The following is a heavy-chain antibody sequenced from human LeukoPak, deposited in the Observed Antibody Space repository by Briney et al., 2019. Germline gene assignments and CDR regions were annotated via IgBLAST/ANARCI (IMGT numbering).Heavy chain of an antibody. V-gene: IGHV3-23*01. J-gene: IGHJ4*02. CDR1: GFIFGNHA. CDR3: AKEGGYCSSSSCSDYFDY. D-gene: IGHD2-2*01. CDR2: ISGSGGST. Sequence: GGSLRLSCAASGFIFGNHAMSWVRQAPGKGLEWVSTISGSGGSTYYADSVKGRCTIYRDNSKGTLYLQVNSLRADDTAVYYCAKEGGYCSSSSCSDYFDYWGQGSLVTVSS.